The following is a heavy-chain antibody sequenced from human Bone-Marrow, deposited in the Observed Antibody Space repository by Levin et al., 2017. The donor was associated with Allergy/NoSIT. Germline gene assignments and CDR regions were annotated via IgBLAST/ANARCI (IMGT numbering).Heavy chain of an antibody. J-gene: IGHJ4*02. CDR1: GFAFSNYW. Sequence: ASVKVSCEASGFAFSNYWMHWVRQAPGKGLVWVSRINRGGTSTTYADSVKGRFTISRDNAKNTLYLQMNSLRAEDTAVYYCARDPFAYNFGSGSYLDYWGQGTLVSVSS. V-gene: IGHV3-74*01. CDR3: ARDPFAYNFGSGSYLDY. CDR2: INRGGTST. D-gene: IGHD3-10*01.